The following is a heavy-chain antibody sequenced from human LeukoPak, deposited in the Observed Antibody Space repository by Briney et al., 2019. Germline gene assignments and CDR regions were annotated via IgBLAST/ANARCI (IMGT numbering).Heavy chain of an antibody. CDR1: GVTFSGYY. D-gene: IGHD3-10*01. CDR3: ASVRRGFGESSKYYAYYYMGV. CDR2: INHSGST. V-gene: IGHV4-34*01. J-gene: IGHJ6*03. Sequence: PSETLSLTCAVYGVTFSGYYWSWIRQPPGKGLEWSGEINHSGSTNYNPSLKSRVTISLNTSKNQFSPELISVTAADTAVYYCASVRRGFGESSKYYAYYYMGVWGKGTTVTISS.